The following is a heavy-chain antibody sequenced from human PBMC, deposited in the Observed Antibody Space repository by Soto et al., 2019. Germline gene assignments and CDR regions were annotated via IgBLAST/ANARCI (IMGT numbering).Heavy chain of an antibody. Sequence: QVQLQESGPGLVKHSGTLSLTCAVSGDSISSLKRWTWLRQPPGKGLEWIGDLLHSGTTNYNPSLKSRVTLSVDKPQNQFSLKLTSVTAADTAIYYCAYSSGWYRHDVWGQGTSVTVSS. CDR3: AYSSGWYRHDV. V-gene: IGHV4-4*02. D-gene: IGHD6-19*01. CDR1: GDSISSLKR. J-gene: IGHJ3*01. CDR2: LLHSGTT.